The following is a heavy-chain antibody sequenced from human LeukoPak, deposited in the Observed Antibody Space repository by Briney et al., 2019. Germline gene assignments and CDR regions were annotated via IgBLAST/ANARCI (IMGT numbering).Heavy chain of an antibody. Sequence: GGSLRLSCAASGFTFSSYNMNWARQAPGKGLEWVSSVSSSSYMYYAESVKGRFTISRDNAKNSLYLQMNSLRVEDTAVYYCARDVGSDSSGGYYHYFDDWGQGTLVTVSS. J-gene: IGHJ4*02. D-gene: IGHD3-22*01. CDR1: GFTFSSYN. CDR3: ARDVGSDSSGGYYHYFDD. CDR2: VSSSSYM. V-gene: IGHV3-21*01.